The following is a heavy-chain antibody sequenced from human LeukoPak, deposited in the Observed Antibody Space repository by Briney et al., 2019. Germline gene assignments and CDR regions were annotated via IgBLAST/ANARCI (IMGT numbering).Heavy chain of an antibody. CDR2: LSGSGGRT. D-gene: IGHD4-17*01. Sequence: GGSLRLSCAASGFTFSSYGMSWVRQAPGKGLEWVSALSGSGGRTYYADSVKGRFTISRDNSKNTLYLQMNSLRAEDTAVYYCAKSLDYGDYYFDYWGQGTLVTVSS. J-gene: IGHJ4*02. CDR1: GFTFSSYG. V-gene: IGHV3-23*01. CDR3: AKSLDYGDYYFDY.